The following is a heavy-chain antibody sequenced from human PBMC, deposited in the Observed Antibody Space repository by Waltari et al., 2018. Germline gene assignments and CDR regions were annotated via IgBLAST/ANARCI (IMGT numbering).Heavy chain of an antibody. CDR2: IYYSGST. CDR3: ARNPAAWWTDY. Sequence: QLQLQESGPGLVKPSETLSLTCTVSGGSISSSSYYWGWIRQPPGKGLEWIGYIYYSGSTNYNPSLKSRVTISVDTSKNQFSLKLSSVTAADTAVYYCARNPAAWWTDYWGQGTLVTVSS. CDR1: GGSISSSSYY. D-gene: IGHD2-15*01. V-gene: IGHV4-61*05. J-gene: IGHJ4*02.